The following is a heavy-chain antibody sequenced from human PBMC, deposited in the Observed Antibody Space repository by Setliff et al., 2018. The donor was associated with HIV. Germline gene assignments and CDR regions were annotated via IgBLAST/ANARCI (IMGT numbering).Heavy chain of an antibody. CDR1: GGSTSSGSYY. CDR3: ARGGVNYSSDWRPARYWYFDL. J-gene: IGHJ2*01. V-gene: IGHV4-61*09. D-gene: IGHD6-19*01. Sequence: KLPETLSLTCTVSGGSTSSGSYYWTWIRQPAGKGLEWIGHIYTTGSTNYNPSLKSRVTIAIGASKKQFSLRLNSVTAADTAVYFCARGGVNYSSDWRPARYWYFDLWGRGTLVTVSS. CDR2: IYTTGST.